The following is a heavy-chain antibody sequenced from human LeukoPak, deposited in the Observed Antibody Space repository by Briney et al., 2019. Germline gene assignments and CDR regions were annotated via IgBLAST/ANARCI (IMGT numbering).Heavy chain of an antibody. CDR1: GFTFSSYS. D-gene: IGHD6-6*01. CDR3: ARGGGSSRWDYYYYYMDV. Sequence: GESLKISCAASGFTFSSYSMNWVRQAPGKGLEWVSSISSSSGYIYYADSVKGRFTISRDNAKNSLYLQMNSLRAEDTAVYYCARGGGSSRWDYYYYYMDVWGKGTTVTVSS. J-gene: IGHJ6*03. V-gene: IGHV3-21*01. CDR2: ISSSSGYI.